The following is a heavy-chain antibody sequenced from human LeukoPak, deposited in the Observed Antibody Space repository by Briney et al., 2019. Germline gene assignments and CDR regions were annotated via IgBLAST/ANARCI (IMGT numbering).Heavy chain of an antibody. CDR3: ARQGRDWLRDYYYYMDV. D-gene: IGHD3-9*01. CDR1: GLTFSSYA. V-gene: IGHV3-23*01. Sequence: GGSLRLSCAASGLTFSSYAMSWVRQAPGKGLEWVSAISGSGGSTYYADSVKGRFTISRDNSKNTLYLQMNSLRAEDTAVYYCARQGRDWLRDYYYYMDVWGKGTTVIISS. CDR2: ISGSGGST. J-gene: IGHJ6*03.